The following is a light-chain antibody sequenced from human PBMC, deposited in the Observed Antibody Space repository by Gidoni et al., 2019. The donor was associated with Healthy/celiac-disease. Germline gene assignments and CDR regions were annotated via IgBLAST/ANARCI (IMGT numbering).Light chain of an antibody. J-gene: IGKJ5*01. Sequence: ETVLTQFPAPLSLFPGERATLSCRASQSVSSYLACYQQKPGQATSLLISHASNRATVIPARFSGSGSGTYFTLTFSILEPEDFAVYYCQQRSNWPITFXQXTRLEIQ. CDR1: QSVSSY. CDR3: QQRSNWPIT. CDR2: HAS. V-gene: IGKV3-11*01.